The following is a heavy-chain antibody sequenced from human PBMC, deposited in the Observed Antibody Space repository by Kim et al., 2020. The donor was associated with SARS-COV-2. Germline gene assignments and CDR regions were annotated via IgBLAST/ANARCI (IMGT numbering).Heavy chain of an antibody. D-gene: IGHD6-19*01. CDR1: GYTFTSYG. CDR2: ISAYNGNT. V-gene: IGHV1-18*04. CDR3: ARVQNPVSGNSVPVMGSGWYDY. J-gene: IGHJ4*02. Sequence: ASVKVSCKASGYTFTSYGISWVRQAPGQGLEWMGWISAYNGNTNYAQKLQGRVTMTTDTSTSTAYMELRSLRSDDTAVYYCARVQNPVSGNSVPVMGSGWYDYWGQGTLVTVSS.